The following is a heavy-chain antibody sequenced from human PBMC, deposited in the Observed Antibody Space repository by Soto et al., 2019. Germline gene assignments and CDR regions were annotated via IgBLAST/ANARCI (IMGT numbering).Heavy chain of an antibody. D-gene: IGHD4-17*01. CDR1: GFTFNSYA. Sequence: EVQLLESGGGLVQPGGSLRLSCAASGFTFNSYAMSWVRQAPGKGLEWVSGLSGSGYRTYYADSVKGRFTISRDNSKNTLYLEMNSLRAEDTAVYYCAKDLSANGDFPSFAYWGQGTLVTVSS. CDR3: AKDLSANGDFPSFAY. CDR2: LSGSGYRT. V-gene: IGHV3-23*01. J-gene: IGHJ4*02.